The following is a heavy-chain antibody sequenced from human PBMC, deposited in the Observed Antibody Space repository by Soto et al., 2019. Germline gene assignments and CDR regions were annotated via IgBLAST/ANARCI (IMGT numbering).Heavy chain of an antibody. CDR3: AREYWATVTTTFGY. D-gene: IGHD4-17*01. J-gene: IGHJ4*02. Sequence: QVQLVESGGGEVQPGRSLRLSCAASGFTFSSYAMHWVRQAPGKGLEWVAVISYDGSNKYYADSVKGRFTISRDNSKNSLYLQMNSLRAEDTAVYYCAREYWATVTTTFGYWGQGTLVNVSS. V-gene: IGHV3-30-3*01. CDR2: ISYDGSNK. CDR1: GFTFSSYA.